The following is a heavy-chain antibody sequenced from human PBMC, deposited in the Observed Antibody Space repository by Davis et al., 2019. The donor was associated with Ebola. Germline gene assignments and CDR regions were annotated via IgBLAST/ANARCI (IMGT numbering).Heavy chain of an antibody. CDR3: ARVSCSSTRCYRRYYYYGMDV. J-gene: IGHJ6*02. Sequence: MPSETLSLTCTVSGGSISSGGYYWSWIRQPPGKGLEWIGEINHSGSTNYNPSLKSRVTISVDTSKNQFSLKLSSVTAADTAVYYCARVSCSSTRCYRRYYYYGMDVWGQGTTVTVSS. V-gene: IGHV4-39*07. CDR2: INHSGST. CDR1: GGSISSGGYY. D-gene: IGHD2-2*02.